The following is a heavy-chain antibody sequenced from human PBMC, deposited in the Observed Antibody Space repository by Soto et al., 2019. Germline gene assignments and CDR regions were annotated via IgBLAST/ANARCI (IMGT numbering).Heavy chain of an antibody. J-gene: IGHJ4*02. CDR1: ECICSDHY. CDR3: VRGPHYGAWVDYFDN. D-gene: IGHD3-10*01. CDR2: ITKSGSSA. Sequence: PGGSRRLSCASSECICSDHYMGWNYQAQGKGLEWLSYITKSGSSARYADSVNGRITISRDNTKNSLFLQMNSLRDEDTGIYYCVRGPHYGAWVDYFDNWGQGTLVTVSS. V-gene: IGHV3-11*01.